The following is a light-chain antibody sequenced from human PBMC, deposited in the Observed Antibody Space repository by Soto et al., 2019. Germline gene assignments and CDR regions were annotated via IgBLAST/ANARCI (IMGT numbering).Light chain of an antibody. CDR3: QSFDSALLAYV. CDR2: GNN. Sequence: QSVLTQPPSVSGAPGQRVTFSCTGSSSNIGAGYDVHWYQQLPGAAPKLLIYGNNNRPSGVPDRFSASKSGTTASLAITGLQTEDEADYYCQSFDSALLAYVFGTGTKLTVL. CDR1: SSNIGAGYD. J-gene: IGLJ1*01. V-gene: IGLV1-40*01.